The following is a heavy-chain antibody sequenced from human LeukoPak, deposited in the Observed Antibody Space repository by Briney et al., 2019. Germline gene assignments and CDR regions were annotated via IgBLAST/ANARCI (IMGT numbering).Heavy chain of an antibody. Sequence: GGSLRLSCAASGFTFSNYWMHWVRHAPGKGLVWVSRINTDGSSTTYADSVKARFTISRDNAKNSVFLQMNSLRAEDTAVYYCVRDGGVSGYDLLDYWGQGTLVTVSS. CDR3: VRDGGVSGYDLLDY. CDR2: INTDGSST. V-gene: IGHV3-74*03. J-gene: IGHJ4*02. D-gene: IGHD5-12*01. CDR1: GFTFSNYW.